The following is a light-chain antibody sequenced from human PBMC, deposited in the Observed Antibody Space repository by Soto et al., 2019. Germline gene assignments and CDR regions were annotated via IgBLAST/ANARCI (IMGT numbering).Light chain of an antibody. Sequence: QPVLTQSPSASASLRASVTLTCTLSSGHSRYAIAWHQQQPEKGPRHLMRLNSDGSHNQGDGIPDRFSGSTSGAERYLTISSLQSEDEADYYCQTWGTGIPWVFGGGTKLAVL. V-gene: IGLV4-69*01. CDR1: SGHSRYA. CDR2: LNSDGSH. CDR3: QTWGTGIPWV. J-gene: IGLJ3*02.